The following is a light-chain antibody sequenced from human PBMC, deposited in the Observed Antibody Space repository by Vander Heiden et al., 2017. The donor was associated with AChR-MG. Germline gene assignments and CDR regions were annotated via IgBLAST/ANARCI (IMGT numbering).Light chain of an antibody. CDR2: GAS. Sequence: DIVLTQPPATPLVSPGESATLYSSASRSVSTNLACYQQKPGQAPRLLMYGASTRATGIPARFSGSGSGTEFTLTISRLQSEDFAVYYCQQKNSWPCTFGQRTKLEIK. J-gene: IGKJ2*02. CDR1: RSVSTN. CDR3: QQKNSWPCT. V-gene: IGKV3-15*01.